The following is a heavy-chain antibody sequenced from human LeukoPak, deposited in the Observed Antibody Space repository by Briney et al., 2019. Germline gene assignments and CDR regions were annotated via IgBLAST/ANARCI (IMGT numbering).Heavy chain of an antibody. V-gene: IGHV3-30*18. Sequence: GGSLKLSCAASGFTFSTYGMHWVRQAPGKGLEWVAVISYDGSYKFYADSVKGRFTISRDNSKSTLYLQMNSLRAEDTAVYYCAKDRYSGLNTIDYWGQGTLVTVSS. J-gene: IGHJ4*02. CDR3: AKDRYSGLNTIDY. CDR1: GFTFSTYG. CDR2: ISYDGSYK. D-gene: IGHD6-13*01.